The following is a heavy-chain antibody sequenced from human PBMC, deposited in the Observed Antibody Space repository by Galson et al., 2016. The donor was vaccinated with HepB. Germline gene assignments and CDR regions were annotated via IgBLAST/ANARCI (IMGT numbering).Heavy chain of an antibody. D-gene: IGHD5-24*01. CDR2: IKSKSDGGTT. CDR3: ATEIMATVSY. V-gene: IGHV3-15*07. CDR1: GFTFSNAW. Sequence: SLRLSCAASGFTFSNAWMNWVRQALGKGLEWVGRIKSKSDGGTTDFAAPLKGRFTISRADSKNTLYLQMNSLKTEDTAMYYCATEIMATVSYWGQGTLVTVSS. J-gene: IGHJ4*02.